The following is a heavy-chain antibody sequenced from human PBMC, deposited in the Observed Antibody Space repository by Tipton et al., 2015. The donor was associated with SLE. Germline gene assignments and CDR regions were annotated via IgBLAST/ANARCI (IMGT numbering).Heavy chain of an antibody. Sequence: TLSLTCTVSGASLSSFFWAWIRQPPGKGLMLIGSISYSGATSYNPSLKSRVTISVDTSKNQFSLSLISVTAADTAVYYCARLTPWGYDYWGPGMLVTVSS. CDR2: ISYSGAT. J-gene: IGHJ4*02. V-gene: IGHV4-59*12. CDR3: ARLTPWGYDY. CDR1: GASLSSFF. D-gene: IGHD7-27*01.